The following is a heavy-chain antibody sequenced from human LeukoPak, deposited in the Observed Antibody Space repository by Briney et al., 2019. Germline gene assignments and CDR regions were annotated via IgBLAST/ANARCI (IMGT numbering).Heavy chain of an antibody. CDR2: ISSSSSYI. D-gene: IGHD3-16*01. CDR1: GFTFSSYT. V-gene: IGHV3-21*01. Sequence: SGGSLRLSCAASGFTFSSYTMNWVRQAPGKGREWVSSISSSSSYIYYADSVKGRFTVSRDNAKNSLYLQVNSLRAEDTAVYYCARVAEQDYSTIRSFGGYFDDWGQGTLVTVSS. CDR3: ARVAEQDYSTIRSFGGYFDD. J-gene: IGHJ4*02.